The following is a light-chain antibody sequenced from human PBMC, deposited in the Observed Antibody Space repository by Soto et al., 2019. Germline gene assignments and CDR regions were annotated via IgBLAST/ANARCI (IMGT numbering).Light chain of an antibody. V-gene: IGKV1-39*01. CDR2: AAS. Sequence: DIQMTQSPSSLSASVGDRVTITCRASQSISTYLHWYQQKPGKAPNLLIYAASTLQSGVPSRFSGSGSGTDFTLTISSLQTEDFATYFCQHGYSTPLTCGGGTKVDIK. CDR3: QHGYSTPLT. J-gene: IGKJ4*01. CDR1: QSISTY.